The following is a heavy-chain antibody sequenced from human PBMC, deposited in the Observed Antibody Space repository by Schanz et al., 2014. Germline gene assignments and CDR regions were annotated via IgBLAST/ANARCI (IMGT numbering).Heavy chain of an antibody. Sequence: QVQLVESGGGVVQPGGSLRLSCAASGFTFSFSGMQWVRQAPGKGLEWVAFIRNDGNNKYYADSVKGRFTISRDNSKNTLYLQMSSLRGEDTAVYYCAKAPYADYGYFHHWAQGTLVTVSS. CDR2: IRNDGNNK. J-gene: IGHJ4*02. CDR1: GFTFSFSG. V-gene: IGHV3-30*02. D-gene: IGHD4-17*01. CDR3: AKAPYADYGYFHH.